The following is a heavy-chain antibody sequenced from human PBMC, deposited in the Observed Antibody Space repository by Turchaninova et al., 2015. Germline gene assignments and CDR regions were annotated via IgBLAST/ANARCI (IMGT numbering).Heavy chain of an antibody. V-gene: IGHV3-15*01. J-gene: IGHJ4*02. CDR3: TKASGEIY. D-gene: IGHD7-27*01. CDR2: IRSEAHGGTT. Sequence: LEWIAHIRSEAHGGTTDFAAPVKGRFTMSRDDSNRMVYLQMNSLKNEDKAKYYFTKASGEIYWGRGTLVTVSS.